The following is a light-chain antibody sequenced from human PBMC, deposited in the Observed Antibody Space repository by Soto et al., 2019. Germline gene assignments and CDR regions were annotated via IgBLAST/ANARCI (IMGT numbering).Light chain of an antibody. CDR1: SSDVGGYSY. V-gene: IGLV2-14*01. CDR2: EVS. J-gene: IGLJ1*01. Sequence: QSALTQPASVSGSPGQSITISCTGTSSDVGGYSYVSWFQQHPGKAPKLMIYEVSNRPSGVSNRFSGSRSGNTASLTISGLQSEDEAEYYCNSYTNNNTFVFGTGTKVTVL. CDR3: NSYTNNNTFV.